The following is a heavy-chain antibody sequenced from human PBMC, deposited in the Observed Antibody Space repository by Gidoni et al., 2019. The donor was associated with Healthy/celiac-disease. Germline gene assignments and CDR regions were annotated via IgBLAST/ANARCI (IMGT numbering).Heavy chain of an antibody. Sequence: EVQLVESGGVVVQPGGSLRLSCAASGFPFAAYAMHWVRQAPGKGLEWVSLISWDGGSTYYADSVKGRFTISRDNSKNSLYLQMNSLRAEDTALYYCAKDIGDSSSWAYYFDYWGQGTLVTVSS. D-gene: IGHD6-13*01. J-gene: IGHJ4*02. CDR1: GFPFAAYA. V-gene: IGHV3-43D*03. CDR3: AKDIGDSSSWAYYFDY. CDR2: ISWDGGST.